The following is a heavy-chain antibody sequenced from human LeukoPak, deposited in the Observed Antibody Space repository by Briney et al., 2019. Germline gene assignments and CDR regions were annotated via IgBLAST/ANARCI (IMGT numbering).Heavy chain of an antibody. J-gene: IGHJ4*02. CDR2: IRYDGSNK. Sequence: GGSLRLSCAASGFTFSSYGMHWVRQAPGKGLEGVAFIRYDGSNKYYADSVKGRFTISRDNSKNTLYLQMNSLRAEDTAVYYCAKGMNPLPSYDDYWGQGTLVTVSS. CDR1: GFTFSSYG. V-gene: IGHV3-30*02. CDR3: AKGMNPLPSYDDY. D-gene: IGHD3-3*01.